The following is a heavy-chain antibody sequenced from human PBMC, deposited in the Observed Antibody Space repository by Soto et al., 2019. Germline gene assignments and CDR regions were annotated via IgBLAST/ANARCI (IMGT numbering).Heavy chain of an antibody. Sequence: ASVKVSCKASGGTFSSYAISWVRQVPGQGLEWMGGIIPIFGTANYAQKFQGRVTITADESTSTAYMELSSLRSEDTAVYYCARDLAEGYNYDLYYHYGMDVWGQGTTVTVSS. D-gene: IGHD5-18*01. CDR3: ARDLAEGYNYDLYYHYGMDV. CDR2: IIPIFGTA. J-gene: IGHJ6*02. CDR1: GGTFSSYA. V-gene: IGHV1-69*13.